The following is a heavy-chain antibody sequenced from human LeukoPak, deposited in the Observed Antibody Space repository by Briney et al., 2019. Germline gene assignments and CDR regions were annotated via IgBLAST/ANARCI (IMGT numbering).Heavy chain of an antibody. J-gene: IGHJ4*02. CDR3: AREGRVTGYDFDC. V-gene: IGHV3-74*01. CDR2: INSDGSSI. CDR1: GFTFSSYW. D-gene: IGHD5-12*01. Sequence: GGSLRLSCAASGFTFSSYWMHWVRQAPGKGLVWVSRINSDGSSISYAESVKGRFTISRDNAKNTLYLQMNSLRVEDTAVYYCAREGRVTGYDFDCWGQGTLVTVSS.